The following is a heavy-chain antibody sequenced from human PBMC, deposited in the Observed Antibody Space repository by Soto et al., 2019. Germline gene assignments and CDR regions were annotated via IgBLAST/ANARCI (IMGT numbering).Heavy chain of an antibody. CDR2: VYNSATT. CDR3: ASSIAVPGSSGYFHY. D-gene: IGHD6-19*01. Sequence: SETLSLTCTVSGASISTTSHFWGWIRQPPGKGLEWIVSVYNSATTFYNPSLESRVTLSVDASKNQFSLKLSSVSAADTAVYYCASSIAVPGSSGYFHYWGQGTLVTVSS. V-gene: IGHV4-39*01. CDR1: GASISTTSHF. J-gene: IGHJ4*02.